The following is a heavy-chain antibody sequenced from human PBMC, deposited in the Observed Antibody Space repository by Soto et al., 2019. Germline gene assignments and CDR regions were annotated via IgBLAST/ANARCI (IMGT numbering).Heavy chain of an antibody. V-gene: IGHV4-39*01. J-gene: IGHJ4*02. D-gene: IGHD6-13*01. CDR3: ARRLIAAAGTVSFFDY. CDR1: GGSFSSYY. Sequence: SETLSLTCAVYGGSFSSYYWGWIRQPPGKGLEWIGSIYYSGSTYYNPSLKSRVTVSVDTSKNQFSLKLSSVTAADTAVYYCARRLIAAAGTVSFFDYWGQGTLVTVSS. CDR2: IYYSGST.